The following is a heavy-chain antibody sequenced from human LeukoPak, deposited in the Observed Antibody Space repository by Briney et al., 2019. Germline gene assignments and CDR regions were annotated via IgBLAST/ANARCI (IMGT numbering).Heavy chain of an antibody. Sequence: PSETLSLTCSVSGGSISSSSFYWNWLGPPPGKGLEWYGSIYYSGTTYYNSSLKSRITISEDTSKNRFALMLTSGTAADTAVYYCARQVSDYFYYYIDVWGEGTTVIVSS. CDR2: IYYSGTT. J-gene: IGHJ6*03. V-gene: IGHV4-39*01. CDR3: ARQVSDYFYYYIDV. CDR1: GGSISSSSFY.